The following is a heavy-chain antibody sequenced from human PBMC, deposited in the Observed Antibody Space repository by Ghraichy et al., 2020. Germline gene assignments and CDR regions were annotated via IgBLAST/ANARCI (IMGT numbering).Heavy chain of an antibody. D-gene: IGHD1-26*01. CDR3: ARDLGGSYSRGDFDY. CDR2: ISHEETNI. Sequence: GALRLSCAASGFTFRNFAMHWVRQAPGKGLEWVALISHEETNIEYGDSVKGRFIISRDNSKNTLFLEMTNVRPEDTGVYFCARDLGGSYSRGDFDYWGQGTRITVSS. J-gene: IGHJ4*02. CDR1: GFTFRNFA. V-gene: IGHV3-30*03.